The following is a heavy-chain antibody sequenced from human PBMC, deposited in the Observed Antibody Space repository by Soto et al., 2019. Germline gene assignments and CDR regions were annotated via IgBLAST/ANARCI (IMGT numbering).Heavy chain of an antibody. J-gene: IGHJ4*02. CDR1: GFTFSNAW. Sequence: DVQLVESGGGFVKPGGSLRLSCAASGFTFSNAWKSWVRQAPGKGLEWVGRIKSKTDGGITDYAAPVKGRFTISRDDSENTLYLQMNSLNTEDTAVYYCTTAGPVPSTSLSYYWGQGTLVTVSS. CDR2: IKSKTDGGIT. D-gene: IGHD6-19*01. CDR3: TTAGPVPSTSLSYY. V-gene: IGHV3-15*01.